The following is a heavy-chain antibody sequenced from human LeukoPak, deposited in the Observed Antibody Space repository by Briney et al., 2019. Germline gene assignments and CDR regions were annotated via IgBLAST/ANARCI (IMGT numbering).Heavy chain of an antibody. CDR1: GYTFTSYY. Sequence: ASVKVSCKASGYTFTSYYMHWVRQAPGQGLEWMGIINPSGGSTSYAQKFQGRVTMTRDTSISTAYMELSRLRSDDTAVYYCARGGVVRIAAAGMAYYGMDVWGQGTTVTVSS. CDR2: INPSGGST. V-gene: IGHV1-46*01. D-gene: IGHD6-13*01. CDR3: ARGGVVRIAAAGMAYYGMDV. J-gene: IGHJ6*02.